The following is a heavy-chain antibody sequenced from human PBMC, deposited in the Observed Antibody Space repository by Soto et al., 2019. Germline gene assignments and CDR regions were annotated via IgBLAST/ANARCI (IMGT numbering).Heavy chain of an antibody. V-gene: IGHV3-53*02. CDR1: GFTVSSNY. J-gene: IGHJ4*02. CDR3: AREEEGQMDY. CDR2: IYSGGST. Sequence: EVQLVETGGGLIQPGGSLRLSCAASGFTVSSNYMSWVRQAPGKGLEWVSVIYSGGSTYYADSVKGRFTISRDNSKNTPYLHMNSLSAEDTAVYYCAREEEGQMDYCCQGTLVIVSS.